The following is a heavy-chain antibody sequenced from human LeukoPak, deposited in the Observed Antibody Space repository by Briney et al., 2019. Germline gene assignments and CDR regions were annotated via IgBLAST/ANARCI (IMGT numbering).Heavy chain of an antibody. V-gene: IGHV1-18*01. Sequence: GPVKVSCKASGYTFTSYGISWVRQAPGQGLEWMGWISAYNGNTNYAQKLQGRVTMTTDTSTSTAYMELRSLRSDDTAVYYCARDLLLYCSSTSCRVGAFDIWGQGTMVTVSS. CDR2: ISAYNGNT. CDR1: GYTFTSYG. D-gene: IGHD2-2*01. J-gene: IGHJ3*02. CDR3: ARDLLLYCSSTSCRVGAFDI.